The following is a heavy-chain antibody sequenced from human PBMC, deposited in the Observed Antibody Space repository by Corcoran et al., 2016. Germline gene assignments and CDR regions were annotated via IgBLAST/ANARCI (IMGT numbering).Heavy chain of an antibody. CDR2: IIPIFGTA. Sequence: QVQLVQSGAEVKKPGPSVKVSCKASGGTFSSYAISWVRQAPGQGLEWVGGIIPIFGTANYAQKFQGRVTITADDTTSTAYMELSSVRSEATAVYYCASIYYEESSGYYLQYWGQGTLVTVSS. J-gene: IGHJ4*02. D-gene: IGHD3-22*01. CDR3: ASIYYEESSGYYLQY. CDR1: GGTFSSYA. V-gene: IGHV1-69*01.